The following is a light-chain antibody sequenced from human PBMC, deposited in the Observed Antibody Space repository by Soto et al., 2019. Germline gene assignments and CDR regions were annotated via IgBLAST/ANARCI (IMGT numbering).Light chain of an antibody. CDR3: AAWDDSLSAYV. J-gene: IGLJ1*01. V-gene: IGLV1-44*01. Sequence: QSVLTQPPSASGTPGQRVTIFCSGSTSNIGSNVVNWFQQLPGTAPKLLIYTNNLRPSGVPDRFSGSKSGTSASLAITGLQSDDESDYYWAAWDDSLSAYVFGTGTKLTVL. CDR2: TNN. CDR1: TSNIGSNV.